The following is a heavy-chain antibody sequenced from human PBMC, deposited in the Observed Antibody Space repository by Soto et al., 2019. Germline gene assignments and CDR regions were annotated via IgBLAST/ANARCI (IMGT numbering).Heavy chain of an antibody. D-gene: IGHD3-22*01. J-gene: IGHJ3*02. CDR2: IYYSGST. V-gene: IGHV4-31*03. Sequence: QVQLQESGPGLVKPSQTLSLTCTVSGGSISSGGYYWSWIRQHPGKGLEWIGYIYYSGSTYYNPPLKSRVTISVDTSKNQFSLKLSSVTAADTAVYYCARDPGYYYDSSGYYDAFDIWGQGTMVTVSS. CDR3: ARDPGYYYDSSGYYDAFDI. CDR1: GGSISSGGYY.